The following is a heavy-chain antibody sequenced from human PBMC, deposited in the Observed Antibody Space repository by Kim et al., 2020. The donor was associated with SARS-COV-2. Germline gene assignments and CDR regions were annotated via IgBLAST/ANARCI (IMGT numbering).Heavy chain of an antibody. J-gene: IGHJ4*02. CDR1: GGSFSGYY. V-gene: IGHV4-34*01. Sequence: SETLSRTCAVYGGSFSGYYWSWIRQPPGKGLEWIGEINHSGSTNYNPSLKSRVTISVDTSKNQFSLKLSSVTAADTAVYYCARGVLSDYWGQGTLVTVSS. CDR3: ARGVLSDY. CDR2: INHSGST. D-gene: IGHD3-16*02.